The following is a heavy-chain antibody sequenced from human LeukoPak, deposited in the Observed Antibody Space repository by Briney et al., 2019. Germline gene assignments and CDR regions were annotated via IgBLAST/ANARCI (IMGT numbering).Heavy chain of an antibody. V-gene: IGHV4-59*08. Sequence: SETLPLACTVSGGSISGYFWSWIRQPPGKGLEWIGYIYYTGSTSYNPSLTSRVTISLDTSKNQFSLRLSSVTAADTAIYYCARYTTSTLPNWFDPWGQGTLVTLSS. CDR1: GGSISGYF. CDR2: IYYTGST. CDR3: ARYTTSTLPNWFDP. J-gene: IGHJ5*02. D-gene: IGHD2/OR15-2a*01.